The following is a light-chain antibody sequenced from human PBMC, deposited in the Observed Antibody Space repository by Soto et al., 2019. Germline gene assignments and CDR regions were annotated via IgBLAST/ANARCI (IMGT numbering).Light chain of an antibody. CDR2: DAS. J-gene: IGKJ4*01. Sequence: GDRVTIPCQASQTISTWMAWYQQKPGKAPKLLVYDASTLQSGVASRFSGSGSGTEFTLSISRRQPNDFASCYCHQYCSCSPETFGGGTKVDIK. CDR3: HQYCSCSPET. CDR1: QTISTW. V-gene: IGKV1-5*01.